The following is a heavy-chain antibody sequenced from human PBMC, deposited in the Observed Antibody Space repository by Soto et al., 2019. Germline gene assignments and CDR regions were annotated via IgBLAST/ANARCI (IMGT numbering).Heavy chain of an antibody. CDR1: GGSISSGGYS. J-gene: IGHJ4*02. V-gene: IGHV4-30-2*01. CDR3: ARGVTTVTTFDY. Sequence: PSETLSLTCAVSGGSISSGGYSCNWIRQPPGKGLEWIGYIYHSGSTYYNPSLKSRVTISVDRPKNQFSLKLSSVTAADTAVYYCARGVTTVTTFDYWGQGTLVTVSS. CDR2: IYHSGST. D-gene: IGHD4-17*01.